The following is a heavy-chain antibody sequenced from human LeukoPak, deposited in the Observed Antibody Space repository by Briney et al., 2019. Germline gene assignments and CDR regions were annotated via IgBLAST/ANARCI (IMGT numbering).Heavy chain of an antibody. Sequence: SETLSLTCPVSGGSISSSSYYWGWIRQPPGKGLEWIGSIYYSGSTYYNPSLKSRVTISVDTSKNQFSLKLSSVTAADTAVYYCASRYSSSAYYYYGMDVWGQGTTVTVSS. J-gene: IGHJ6*02. CDR1: GGSISSSSYY. V-gene: IGHV4-39*01. CDR2: IYYSGST. D-gene: IGHD6-6*01. CDR3: ASRYSSSAYYYYGMDV.